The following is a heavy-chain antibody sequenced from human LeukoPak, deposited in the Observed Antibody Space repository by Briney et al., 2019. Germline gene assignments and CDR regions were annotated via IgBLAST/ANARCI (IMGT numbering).Heavy chain of an antibody. Sequence: SETLSLTCTVSGGSISSYYWSWIRQPPGKGLEWIGYIYYSGSTNYNPSLKSRVTISVDTSKNQFSLKLSSVTAADTAVYYCARTYSSSWPAYFDYWGQGTLVTVSS. CDR2: IYYSGST. J-gene: IGHJ4*02. D-gene: IGHD6-13*01. V-gene: IGHV4-59*01. CDR1: GGSISSYY. CDR3: ARTYSSSWPAYFDY.